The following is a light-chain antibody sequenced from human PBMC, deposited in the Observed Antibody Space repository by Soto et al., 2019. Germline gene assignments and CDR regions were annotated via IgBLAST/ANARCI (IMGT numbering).Light chain of an antibody. CDR1: SSDVGSYNL. V-gene: IGLV2-23*01. CDR2: EGS. Sequence: SALTQPASVSGSPGQSITISCTGSSSDVGSYNLVSWYQQNPGRAPKLMIYEGSKRPSGVSNRFSGSKSGNTASLTISGLQAEDEADYYCCSYAGSVVFGGGTKLTVL. CDR3: CSYAGSVV. J-gene: IGLJ2*01.